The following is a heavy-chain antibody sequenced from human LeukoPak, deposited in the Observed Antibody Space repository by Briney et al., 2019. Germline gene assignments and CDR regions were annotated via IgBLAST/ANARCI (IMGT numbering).Heavy chain of an antibody. Sequence: GGSMRLSCAASGFTFSSYGMHWVRQAPGKWLEWVTYIRYDGSTKYYADSVKGRFTISRDNSKNTLYLQMNSLRAEDTAVYYCGRRDNYDIKDWGQGTLVTVSS. CDR2: IRYDGSTK. CDR3: GRRDNYDIKD. V-gene: IGHV3-30*02. CDR1: GFTFSSYG. J-gene: IGHJ4*02. D-gene: IGHD3-22*01.